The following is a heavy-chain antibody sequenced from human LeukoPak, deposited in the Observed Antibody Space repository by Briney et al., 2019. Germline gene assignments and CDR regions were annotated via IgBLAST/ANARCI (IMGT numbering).Heavy chain of an antibody. D-gene: IGHD3-10*01. Sequence: ASVKVSCKASGYTFTSYGISWVRQAPGRGLEWMGWISAYNGNTNYAQKLQGRVTMTTDTSTSTAYMELRSLRSDDTAVYYCARDPLTMVRGASDIWGQGTLVTVSS. CDR2: ISAYNGNT. J-gene: IGHJ4*02. CDR1: GYTFTSYG. CDR3: ARDPLTMVRGASDI. V-gene: IGHV1-18*01.